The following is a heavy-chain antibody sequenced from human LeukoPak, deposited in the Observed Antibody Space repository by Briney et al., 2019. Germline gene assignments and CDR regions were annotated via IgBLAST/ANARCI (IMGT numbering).Heavy chain of an antibody. Sequence: SETLSLTCTVSGVSISSYYWSWIRQPPGKGLEWIGYIYYSGSTNYNPSLKSRVTISVDTSKNQFSLKLSSVTAADTAVYYCARVRDYYYGSGSYGLGMDVWGQGTTVTVSS. CDR3: ARVRDYYYGSGSYGLGMDV. D-gene: IGHD3-10*01. CDR2: IYYSGST. V-gene: IGHV4-59*01. CDR1: GVSISSYY. J-gene: IGHJ6*02.